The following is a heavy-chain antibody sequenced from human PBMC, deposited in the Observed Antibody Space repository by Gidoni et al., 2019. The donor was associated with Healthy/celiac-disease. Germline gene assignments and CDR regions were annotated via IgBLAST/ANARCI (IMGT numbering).Heavy chain of an antibody. J-gene: IGHJ4*02. CDR3: AKNYDFWSGYYFDY. CDR1: GFTFSSYG. Sequence: QVQLVESGGGVVQPGRSLRLSCAASGFTFSSYGMHWVRQAPGKGLEWVAVISYDGSNKYYADSVKGRFTISRDNSKNTLYLQMNSLRAEDTAVYYCAKNYDFWSGYYFDYWGQGTLVTVSS. CDR2: ISYDGSNK. V-gene: IGHV3-30*18. D-gene: IGHD3-3*01.